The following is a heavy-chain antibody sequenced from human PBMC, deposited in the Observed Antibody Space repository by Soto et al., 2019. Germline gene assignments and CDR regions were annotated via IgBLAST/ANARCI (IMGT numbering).Heavy chain of an antibody. J-gene: IGHJ4*02. V-gene: IGHV3-11*06. CDR2: ISSSSYT. Sequence: GGSLRLSCAASGFTFSDYYMSWIRQAPGKGLEWVSYISSSSYTNYADSVKGRFTISRDNAKNSLYLQMNSLRAEDTAVYYCARDPIVVVTASHCFDYWGQGTLVTVS. CDR1: GFTFSDYY. D-gene: IGHD2-21*02. CDR3: ARDPIVVVTASHCFDY.